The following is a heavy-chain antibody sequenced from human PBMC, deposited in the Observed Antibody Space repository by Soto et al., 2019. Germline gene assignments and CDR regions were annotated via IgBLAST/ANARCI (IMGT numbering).Heavy chain of an antibody. V-gene: IGHV1-24*01. D-gene: IGHD6-13*01. Sequence: ASVKVSCKVSGYTLTELSMHWVRQAPGKGLEWMGGFDPEDGETIYAQKFQGRVTMTEDTSTNTAYMELSSLRSEDTAVYYCATLPIAAAGNNYYYYGMDVWGQGTTVTVSS. CDR3: ATLPIAAAGNNYYYYGMDV. CDR2: FDPEDGET. J-gene: IGHJ6*02. CDR1: GYTLTELS.